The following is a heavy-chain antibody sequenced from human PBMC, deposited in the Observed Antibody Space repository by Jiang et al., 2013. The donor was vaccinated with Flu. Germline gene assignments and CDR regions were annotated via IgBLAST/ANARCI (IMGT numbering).Heavy chain of an antibody. Sequence: PGLVKPSGTLSLTCAVSGGSISSSNWWSWVRQPPGKGLEWIGEIYHSGSTNYNPSLKSRVTISVDKSKNQFSLKLSSVTAADTAVYYCASHGYYDSSGYRYFDYWGQGTLVTVSS. CDR3: ASHGYYDSSGYRYFDY. J-gene: IGHJ4*02. D-gene: IGHD3-22*01. CDR2: IYHSGST. CDR1: GGSISSSNW. V-gene: IGHV4-4*02.